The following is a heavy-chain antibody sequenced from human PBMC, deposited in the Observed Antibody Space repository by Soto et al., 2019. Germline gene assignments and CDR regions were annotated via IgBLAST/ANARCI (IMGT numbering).Heavy chain of an antibody. J-gene: IGHJ4*02. CDR2: ISPNSGRA. V-gene: IGHV1-18*04. CDR3: VRQYFDFWTDYPDFDY. CDR1: GYTFSKYD. Sequence: QVQLVQSGAETKRPGASVKVSCKASGYTFSKYDVSWVRQAPGQGLEWLGLISPNSGRASYSEKFQGRVTMSTDTPTTTAYLELRSLRSDDTAVYYCVRQYFDFWTDYPDFDYWGQGTLVTVSS. D-gene: IGHD3-3*01.